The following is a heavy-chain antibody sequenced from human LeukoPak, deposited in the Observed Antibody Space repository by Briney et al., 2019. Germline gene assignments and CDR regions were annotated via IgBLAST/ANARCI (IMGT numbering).Heavy chain of an antibody. J-gene: IGHJ4*02. Sequence: PGGSLRLSCTVSGFTVSSNSMSWVRQAPGKGLEWVSFIYSDNTHYSDSVKGRFTISRDNSKNTLYLQMNSLRAEDTAVYYCAKEGRYSSSWQYYFDYWGQGTLVTVSS. D-gene: IGHD6-13*01. V-gene: IGHV3-53*01. CDR2: IYSDNT. CDR1: GFTVSSNS. CDR3: AKEGRYSSSWQYYFDY.